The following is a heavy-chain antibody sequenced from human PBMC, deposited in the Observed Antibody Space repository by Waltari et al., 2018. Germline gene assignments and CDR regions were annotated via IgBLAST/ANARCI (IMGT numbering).Heavy chain of an antibody. CDR1: GGSLSGYH. CDR3: ARVFGYYYYYMDV. V-gene: IGHV4-34*02. Sequence: QVQLPQWGAGLLKPSETLSLTCDVSGGSLSGYHWTWIRQPPGTGLEWIGEINDSGRTTYPPSLESRVTVSIDTANNQFSLRVRSVTAADTAVYYCARVFGYYYYYMDVWGKGTTVTISS. J-gene: IGHJ6*03. CDR2: INDSGRT. D-gene: IGHD3-3*01.